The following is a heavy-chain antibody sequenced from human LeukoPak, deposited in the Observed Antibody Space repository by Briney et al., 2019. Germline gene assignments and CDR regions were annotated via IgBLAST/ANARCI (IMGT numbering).Heavy chain of an antibody. V-gene: IGHV3-30*04. CDR2: IRYDGSNK. J-gene: IGHJ4*02. D-gene: IGHD5-12*01. CDR3: ARVEASGYDYGAFDY. CDR1: GFSFSNYA. Sequence: VQPGRSLRLSCAASGFSFSNYAMHWVRQAPGKGLEWVAFIRYDGSNKYYADSVKGRFTISRDNSKNTLYLQMNSLRAEDTAVYYCARVEASGYDYGAFDYWGQGTLVTVSS.